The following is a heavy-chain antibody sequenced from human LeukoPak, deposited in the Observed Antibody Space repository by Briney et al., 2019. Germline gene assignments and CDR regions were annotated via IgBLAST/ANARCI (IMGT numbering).Heavy chain of an antibody. CDR3: ARVRSYGTFDY. D-gene: IGHD5-18*01. CDR2: IYSGGST. J-gene: IGHJ4*02. CDR1: GFTVSSNY. V-gene: IGHV3-53*01. Sequence: GSLRLSCAASGFTVSSNYMSWVRQAPGKGLEWVSVIYSGGSTYYADSVKGRFTISRDNSKNTLYLQMNSLRAEDTAVYYCARVRSYGTFDYWGQGTLVTVSS.